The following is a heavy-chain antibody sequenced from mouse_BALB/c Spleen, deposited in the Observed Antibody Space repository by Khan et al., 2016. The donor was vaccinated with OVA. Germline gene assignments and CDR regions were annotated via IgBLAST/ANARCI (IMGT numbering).Heavy chain of an antibody. Sequence: QVQLQQSGAELMKPGASVKISCKATGYSFRSYWMEWVKQRPGHGLEWIREILPGTGNTDYNEKVKGKATFTADPSSNTAYIQLSSLTSEASAVAYGVKPYCADYWGQGTTLTVSS. J-gene: IGHJ2*01. CDR1: GYSFRSYW. V-gene: IGHV1-9*01. CDR3: VKPYCADY. CDR2: ILPGTGNT.